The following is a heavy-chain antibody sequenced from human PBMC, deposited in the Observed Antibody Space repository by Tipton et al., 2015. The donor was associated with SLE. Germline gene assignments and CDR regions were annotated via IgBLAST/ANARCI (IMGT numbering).Heavy chain of an antibody. CDR3: ASERGYDGSFQH. J-gene: IGHJ1*01. CDR1: GFTFSSYG. V-gene: IGHV3-33*01. D-gene: IGHD3-22*01. Sequence: SLRLSCAASGFTFSSYGMHWVRQAPGKGLEWVAFIRYDGSNKYYADSVKGRFTISRDNSKNSLYLQMNSLRAEDTAVYYCASERGYDGSFQHWGQGTLVTVSS. CDR2: IRYDGSNK.